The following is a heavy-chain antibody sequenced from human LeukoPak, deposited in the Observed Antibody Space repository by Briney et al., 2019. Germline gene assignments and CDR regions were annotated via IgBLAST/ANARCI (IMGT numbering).Heavy chain of an antibody. CDR2: IYYSGRN. V-gene: IGHV4-59*11. D-gene: IGHD3-22*01. J-gene: IGHJ3*02. CDR3: ARLLDNDSSGDPDTFDM. Sequence: TASETLSLTCTVSDGSISRHYWSWIRQPPGEGLEWIGYIYYSGRNKWNPSLQSRVTVSLDTSGNNFSLKLTSVTAADTAVYYCARLLDNDSSGDPDTFDMWGQGTVVTVSS. CDR1: DGSISRHY.